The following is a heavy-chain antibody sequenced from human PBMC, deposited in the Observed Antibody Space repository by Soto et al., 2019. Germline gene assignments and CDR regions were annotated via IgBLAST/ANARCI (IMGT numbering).Heavy chain of an antibody. CDR2: ISYEGSNK. J-gene: IGHJ4*02. CDR3: ARDGYLWFGELGL. V-gene: IGHV3-30-3*01. Sequence: QVQLVESGGGVVQPGRSLRLSCAASGFTFSSYAMHWVGQAPGKGLEWVAVISYEGSNKYYADSVKGRFTISRDNSKNTLYLQMNSLRAEDTAVYYWARDGYLWFGELGLWGQGTLVTVSS. D-gene: IGHD3-10*01. CDR1: GFTFSSYA.